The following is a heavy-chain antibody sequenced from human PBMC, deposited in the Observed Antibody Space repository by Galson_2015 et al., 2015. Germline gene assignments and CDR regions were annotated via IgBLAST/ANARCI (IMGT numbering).Heavy chain of an antibody. V-gene: IGHV4-31*03. J-gene: IGHJ3*02. D-gene: IGHD3-22*01. CDR3: ARVSYYYDSSGYSPDACDI. CDR1: GGSISSGGYY. Sequence: TLSLTCTVSGGSISSGGYYWSWIRQHPGKGLEWIGYIYYSGSTYYNPSLKSRVTISVDTSKNQFSLKLSSVTAADTAVYYCARVSYYYDSSGYSPDACDIWGQGTMVTVSS. CDR2: IYYSGST.